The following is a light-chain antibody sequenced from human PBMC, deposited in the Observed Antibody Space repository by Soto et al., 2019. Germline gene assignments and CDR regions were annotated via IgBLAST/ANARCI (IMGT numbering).Light chain of an antibody. CDR3: QQLYTYPHT. Sequence: IQVTQSPSFLSASVGDRVTITCRTSQGVTNSFAWYQQKSGKAPRLLIYSISSLKSGVPSRFRGSGSWTEFTLTISSLQPEDFATYYCQQLYTYPHTFGLGTQLEI. V-gene: IGKV1-9*01. CDR1: QGVTNS. CDR2: SIS. J-gene: IGKJ2*01.